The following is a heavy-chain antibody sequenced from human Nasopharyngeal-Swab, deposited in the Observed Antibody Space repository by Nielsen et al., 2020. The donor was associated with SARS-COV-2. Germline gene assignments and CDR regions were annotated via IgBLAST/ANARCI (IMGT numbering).Heavy chain of an antibody. V-gene: IGHV4-59*01. CDR3: ARGLEGYSSSWYVDY. J-gene: IGHJ4*02. CDR2: IYYSGST. Sequence: WIRQPPGKGLEWIGYIYYSGSTNYNPSLKSRVTISVDTSKNQFSLKPSSVTAADTAVYYCARGLEGYSSSWYVDYWGQGTLVTVSS. D-gene: IGHD6-13*01.